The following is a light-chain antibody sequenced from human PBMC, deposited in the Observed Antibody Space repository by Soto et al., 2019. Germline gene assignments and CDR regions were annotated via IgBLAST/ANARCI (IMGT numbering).Light chain of an antibody. CDR3: QQRSNWPPAIT. CDR1: QSVSSY. Sequence: ESAVTPSPPTRYLSAGARALPSCRALQSVSSYLAWYQQKPGQAPRLLIYDASNRATGIPARFSGSGSGTDFTLTISSLEPEDFAVYYCQQRSNWPPAITFGQGTRLEIK. J-gene: IGKJ5*01. CDR2: DAS. V-gene: IGKV3-11*01.